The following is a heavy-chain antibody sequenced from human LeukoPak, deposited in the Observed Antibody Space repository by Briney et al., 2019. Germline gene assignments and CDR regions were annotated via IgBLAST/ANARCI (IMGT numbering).Heavy chain of an antibody. CDR2: IYYSGST. V-gene: IGHV4-59*01. Sequence: SETLSLTCAVYGVSFSGYYWSWIRQPPGKGLEWIGYIYYSGSTNYNPSLKSRVTISVDTSKNQFSLKLSSVTAADTAVYYCAREREGYHYGMDVWGQGTTVTVSS. D-gene: IGHD2-2*01. CDR1: GVSFSGYY. CDR3: AREREGYHYGMDV. J-gene: IGHJ6*02.